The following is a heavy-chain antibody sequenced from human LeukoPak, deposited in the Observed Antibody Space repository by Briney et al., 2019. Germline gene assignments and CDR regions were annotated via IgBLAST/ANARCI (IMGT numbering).Heavy chain of an antibody. CDR2: VTPTGAGT. V-gene: IGHV1-2*02. D-gene: IGHD1-26*01. CDR3: VRDQAYGGPTSNFDY. Sequence: ASVKVSCKASGYTFTGYYMDWVRQAPGQGLEWMGWVTPTGAGTNYAQKFQGRDTMTRDTSISTAYMELSGLRSDDTAVYYCVRDQAYGGPTSNFDYWGQGTLVTVSS. J-gene: IGHJ4*02. CDR1: GYTFTGYY.